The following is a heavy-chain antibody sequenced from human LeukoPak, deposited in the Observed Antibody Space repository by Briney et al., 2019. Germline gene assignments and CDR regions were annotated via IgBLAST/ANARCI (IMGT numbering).Heavy chain of an antibody. CDR2: ISGSGGST. J-gene: IGHJ4*02. V-gene: IGHV3-23*01. CDR1: GFTFSSYA. D-gene: IGHD5-18*01. Sequence: AGGSLRLSCAASGFTFSSYAMSWVRQAPGKGLEWVSAISGSGGSTYYADSVKGRFTISRDNSKNTLYLQMNSLRAEDTAVYYCAKAPAPASSWYEDTAMVSTVGLLDYWGQGTLVTVSS. CDR3: AKAPAPASSWYEDTAMVSTVGLLDY.